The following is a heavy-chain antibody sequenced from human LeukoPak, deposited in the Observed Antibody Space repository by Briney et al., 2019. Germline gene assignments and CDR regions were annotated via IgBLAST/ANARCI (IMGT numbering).Heavy chain of an antibody. V-gene: IGHV4-39*07. Sequence: SETLSLTCAVSGDSISTSNSYWGWIRRPPGKGLEWVGSFYYSGNTYYNPSLKSRVSISVDTSKNQFSLKLSSVTAADTAVYYCTRDTVGATFPGVFDIWGQGTMVTVSS. CDR3: TRDTVGATFPGVFDI. J-gene: IGHJ3*02. CDR2: FYYSGNT. D-gene: IGHD1-26*01. CDR1: GDSISTSNSY.